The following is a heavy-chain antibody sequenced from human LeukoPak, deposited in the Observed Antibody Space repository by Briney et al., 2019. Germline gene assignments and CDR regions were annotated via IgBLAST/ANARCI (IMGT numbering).Heavy chain of an antibody. CDR1: GDSISSSSYY. Sequence: SETLSLTCTVSGDSISSSSYYWTWIRQPPGKGLEWIGSLFYGGNTYSNPSLKSRLTIFIDTSKNQFSLRLTSVTAADTAVYYCARCERGSVPGIAVAGTIWFDPWGQGTLVTVSS. J-gene: IGHJ5*02. CDR2: LFYGGNT. CDR3: ARCERGSVPGIAVAGTIWFDP. V-gene: IGHV4-39*01. D-gene: IGHD6-19*01.